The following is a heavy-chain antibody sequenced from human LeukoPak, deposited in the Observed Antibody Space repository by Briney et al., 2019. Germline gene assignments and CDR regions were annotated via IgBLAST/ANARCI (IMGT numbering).Heavy chain of an antibody. CDR2: INPNSGGT. CDR3: ARGGVVGANN. CDR1: GSTFTFYY. J-gene: IGHJ4*02. V-gene: IGHV1-2*02. Sequence: GASVKLSCKASGSTFTFYYMHWVRQAPGQGLEWMGWINPNSGGTNYAQKFQGRVTMTRATSISTAYMELSRLRSDDTAVYYCARGGVVGANNWGQGTLVTVSS. D-gene: IGHD1-26*01.